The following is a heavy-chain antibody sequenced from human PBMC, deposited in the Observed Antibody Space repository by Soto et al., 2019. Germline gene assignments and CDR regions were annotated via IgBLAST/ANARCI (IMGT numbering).Heavy chain of an antibody. D-gene: IGHD4-17*01. V-gene: IGHV4-39*01. CDR3: ARPTSTGGWFDP. CDR2: IYYSGST. J-gene: IGHJ5*02. Sequence: SETLSLTCTVSGGSISSSSYYWGWIRQPLGKGLEWIGSIYYSGSTYYNPSLKSRVTISVDTSKNQFSLKLSSVTAADTAVYYCARPTSTGGWFDPWGQGTLVTVSS. CDR1: GGSISSSSYY.